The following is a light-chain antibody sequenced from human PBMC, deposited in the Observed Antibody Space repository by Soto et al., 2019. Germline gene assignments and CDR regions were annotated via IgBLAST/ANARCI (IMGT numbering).Light chain of an antibody. CDR3: QKYDSAPWT. V-gene: IGKV1-27*01. J-gene: IGKJ1*01. CDR2: AAS. CDR1: QGISNY. Sequence: DIQMTQSPSSLSASVRDRVTITCRASQGISNYLAWYQQKPGKVPKLLIYAASTLQSGVPSRFSGSGSGTDFTITISSQQPEDVATYYCQKYDSAPWTFGQGTKVEIK.